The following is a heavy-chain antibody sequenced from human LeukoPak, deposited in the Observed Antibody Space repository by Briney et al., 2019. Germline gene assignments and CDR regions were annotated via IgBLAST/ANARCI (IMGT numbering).Heavy chain of an antibody. J-gene: IGHJ4*02. CDR1: GGSISSYY. V-gene: IGHV4-4*07. CDR3: ARDFAVAGYFDY. Sequence: SETLSLTCTVSGGSISSYYWSWIRQPAGKGLEWIGRIYTSGSTNYNPSLKSRVTMSVDTSRNQFSLKLSSVTAADTAVYYCARDFAVAGYFDYWGQGTLVTVSS. CDR2: IYTSGST. D-gene: IGHD6-19*01.